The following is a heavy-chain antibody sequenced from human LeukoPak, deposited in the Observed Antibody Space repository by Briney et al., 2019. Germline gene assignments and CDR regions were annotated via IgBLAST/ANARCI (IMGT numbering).Heavy chain of an antibody. CDR1: TDSFSSHY. V-gene: IGHV4-59*11. D-gene: IGHD4-17*01. CDR2: IAYIGST. Sequence: PSETLSLTCAVSTDSFSSHYWTWIRQPPGKGLEWMGYIAYIGSTNYNPSLKSRVTISIDTSKNQFSFKLSSVTAADPAVYYCGRDLVTVPKGFDIWGQGTMVSVSS. J-gene: IGHJ3*02. CDR3: GRDLVTVPKGFDI.